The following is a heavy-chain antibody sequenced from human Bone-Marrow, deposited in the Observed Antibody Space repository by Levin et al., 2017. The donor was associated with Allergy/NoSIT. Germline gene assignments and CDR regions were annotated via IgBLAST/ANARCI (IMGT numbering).Heavy chain of an antibody. D-gene: IGHD3-22*01. V-gene: IGHV3-48*01. Sequence: LSLTCAASGFPFSSSSMNWVRQAPGKGLEWVSYISSSSSTIYYADSVKGRFTISRDNAKNSLYLQMNSLRAEDTAVYYCAREIITLQNWFDPWGQGTLVTVSS. CDR2: ISSSSSTI. J-gene: IGHJ5*02. CDR1: GFPFSSSS. CDR3: AREIITLQNWFDP.